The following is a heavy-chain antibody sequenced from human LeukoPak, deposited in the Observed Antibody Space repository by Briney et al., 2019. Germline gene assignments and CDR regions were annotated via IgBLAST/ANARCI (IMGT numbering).Heavy chain of an antibody. CDR1: GFTFSGSA. J-gene: IGHJ4*02. D-gene: IGHD3-16*01. CDR3: TGGDY. CDR2: IRSKANNYAT. V-gene: IGHV3-73*01. Sequence: GGSLRLSYAASGFTFSGSAMHWVRQASGKGLEWVGRIRSKANNYATAYAASVKGRFTISRDDSKNTAYLQMNSLKTEDSAVYFCTGGDYWGQGTLVTVSS.